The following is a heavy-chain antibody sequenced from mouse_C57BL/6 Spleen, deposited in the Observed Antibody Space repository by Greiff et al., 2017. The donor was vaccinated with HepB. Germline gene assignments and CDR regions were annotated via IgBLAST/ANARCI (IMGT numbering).Heavy chain of an antibody. J-gene: IGHJ4*01. V-gene: IGHV5-16*01. Sequence: EVKLVESEGGLVQPGSSMKLSCTASGFTFSDYYMAWVRQVPEKGLEWVANINYDGSSTYYLDSLKSRFIISRDNAKNILYLQMSSLKSEDTATYYCARGDYGNDDYAMDYWGQGTSVTVSS. CDR3: ARGDYGNDDYAMDY. CDR1: GFTFSDYY. D-gene: IGHD2-2*01. CDR2: INYDGSST.